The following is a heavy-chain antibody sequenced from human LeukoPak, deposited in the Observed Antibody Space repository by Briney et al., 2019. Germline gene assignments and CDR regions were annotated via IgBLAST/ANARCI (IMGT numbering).Heavy chain of an antibody. CDR3: ARDKVEGPTLFDY. J-gene: IGHJ4*02. Sequence: GGSLRLSCATSGFTFSTYWMSWVRQVPGKGLEWVANIKQDGSEIYYVDSVKGRFTISRDNAKNSLFLQMNDLRAEDTAIYYCARDKVEGPTLFDYWGQGTLVTVSS. V-gene: IGHV3-7*01. D-gene: IGHD2-15*01. CDR1: GFTFSTYW. CDR2: IKQDGSEI.